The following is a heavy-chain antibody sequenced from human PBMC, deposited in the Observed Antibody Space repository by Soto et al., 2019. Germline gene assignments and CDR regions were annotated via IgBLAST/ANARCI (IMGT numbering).Heavy chain of an antibody. CDR3: ARHPRSSFDY. V-gene: IGHV3-33*01. J-gene: IGHJ4*02. Sequence: GGSLRLSCTASGFTFSNFGMHWVRQAPGKGLEWVAIIWYDGSNKYYADSVKGRFTISKDNTKNTLYLQMSSLGAEDTALYYWARHPRSSFDYWGQGTLVTVS. CDR2: IWYDGSNK. D-gene: IGHD6-19*01. CDR1: GFTFSNFG.